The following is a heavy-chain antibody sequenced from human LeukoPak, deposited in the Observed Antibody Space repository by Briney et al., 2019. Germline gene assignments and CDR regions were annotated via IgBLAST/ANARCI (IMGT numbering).Heavy chain of an antibody. V-gene: IGHV3-30*02. J-gene: IGHJ4*02. CDR3: AKDLSVVPGTDY. CDR2: IRYDGSNK. D-gene: IGHD2-2*01. Sequence: PGGSLRLSCAASGFNFRTYGMHWVRQAPGKGLEWVAFIRYDGSNKYYADSVKGRFTISRDNSKNTLYLQMNSLRAEDTAVYYCAKDLSVVPGTDYWGQGTLVTVSS. CDR1: GFNFRTYG.